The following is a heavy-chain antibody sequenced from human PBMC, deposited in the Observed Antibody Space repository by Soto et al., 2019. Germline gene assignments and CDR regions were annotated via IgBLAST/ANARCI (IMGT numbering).Heavy chain of an antibody. D-gene: IGHD2-8*02. J-gene: IGHJ4*02. CDR2: IKYDDSEK. CDR3: AAWSRRHRFDY. V-gene: IGHV3-7*05. CDR1: GFSISTYW. Sequence: EVQLVESGGDLVQPGGSLRLSCAASGFSISTYWMGWVRQFPGKGLEWVANIKYDDSEKPYMDSVEGRFTISRDNAKNTLYLQMNPLRVDNTAVYYCAAWSRRHRFDYWGQGTLVTVSS.